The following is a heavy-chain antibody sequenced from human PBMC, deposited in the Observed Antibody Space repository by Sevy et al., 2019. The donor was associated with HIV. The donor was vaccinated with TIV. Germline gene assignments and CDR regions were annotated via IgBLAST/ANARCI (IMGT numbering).Heavy chain of an antibody. CDR2: ISSSSSTI. CDR3: ARDLSSGWYGVGDY. V-gene: IGHV3-48*01. CDR1: GFIFSSYG. D-gene: IGHD6-19*01. Sequence: GGSLRLSCAASGFIFSSYGMNWVRQAPGKGLEWISYISSSSSTIYYADSVKGRFTISRDNAKNSLYLQMNSLSAEDTAVYYRARDLSSGWYGVGDYWGQGTLVTVSS. J-gene: IGHJ4*02.